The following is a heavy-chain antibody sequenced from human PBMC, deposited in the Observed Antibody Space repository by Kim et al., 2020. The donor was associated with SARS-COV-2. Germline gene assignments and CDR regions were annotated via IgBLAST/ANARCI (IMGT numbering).Heavy chain of an antibody. CDR2: IYHSGST. CDR3: ASRTPTIYYYYGMDV. Sequence: SETLSLTCAVSGGSISSSNWWSWVRQPPGKGLEWIGEIYHSGSTNYNPSLKSRVTISVDKSKNQFSLKLSSVTAADTAVYYCASRTPTIYYYYGMDVWGQGTTVTVSS. V-gene: IGHV4-4*02. CDR1: GGSISSSNW. J-gene: IGHJ6*02.